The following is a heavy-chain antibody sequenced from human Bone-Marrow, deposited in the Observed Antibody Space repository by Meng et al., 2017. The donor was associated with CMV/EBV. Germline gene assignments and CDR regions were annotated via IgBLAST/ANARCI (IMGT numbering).Heavy chain of an antibody. CDR3: ARDPSDEYYFDY. J-gene: IGHJ4*02. CDR1: GFTFSSYA. V-gene: IGHV3-30*04. D-gene: IGHD2-21*02. CDR2: ISHDGSNK. Sequence: GESLKISCAASGFTFSSYAMHWVRQAPGKGLEWVAVISHDGSNKYYADSVKGRFTISRDNSKNTLYLQMNSLRAEDTAVYYCARDPSDEYYFDYWGQGTLVTVSS.